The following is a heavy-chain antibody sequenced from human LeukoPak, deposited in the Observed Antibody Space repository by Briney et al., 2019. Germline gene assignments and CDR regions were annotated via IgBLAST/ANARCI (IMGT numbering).Heavy chain of an antibody. D-gene: IGHD5-12*01. CDR2: INHSGST. V-gene: IGHV4-34*01. J-gene: IGHJ4*02. CDR3: ARGHLRYSGYDTIDY. CDR1: GGSFSGYY. Sequence: SETLSLTCAVYGGSFSGYYWSWIRQPPGKGLEWIGEINHSGSTNYNPSLKSRVTISVDTSKNQFSLKLSSVTAADTAVYYCARGHLRYSGYDTIDYWGQGTLVTVSS.